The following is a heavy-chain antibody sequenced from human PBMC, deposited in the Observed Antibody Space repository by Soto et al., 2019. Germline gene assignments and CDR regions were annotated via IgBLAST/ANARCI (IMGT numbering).Heavy chain of an antibody. Sequence: QVQLVESGGGVVQPGRSLRLSCAASGFTFSRYGMHWVRQAPGKGLEWVAVIWYDGSNKYYADCVKGRFTISRDNSKNTLYLQMNSLRAEDTAVYYCARDLEGPFDYWGQGTLVTVSS. J-gene: IGHJ4*02. CDR3: ARDLEGPFDY. CDR1: GFTFSRYG. V-gene: IGHV3-33*01. D-gene: IGHD1-1*01. CDR2: IWYDGSNK.